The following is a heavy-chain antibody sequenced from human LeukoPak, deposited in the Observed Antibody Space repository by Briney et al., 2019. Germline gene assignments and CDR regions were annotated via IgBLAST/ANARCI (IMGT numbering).Heavy chain of an antibody. J-gene: IGHJ6*02. CDR2: MSFHGGNK. V-gene: IGHV3-30*14. Sequence: PGGSLRLSCEASGFTFSSYAFLWVRQAPGKGLEWVATMSFHGGNKYYADSVRGRFIVSRDNSRNTLFLQMNSLRPEDTAIYYCARDSHTRTTSRGGLDVWGQGTTVTVSS. CDR3: ARDSHTRTTSRGGLDV. CDR1: GFTFSSYA. D-gene: IGHD1-14*01.